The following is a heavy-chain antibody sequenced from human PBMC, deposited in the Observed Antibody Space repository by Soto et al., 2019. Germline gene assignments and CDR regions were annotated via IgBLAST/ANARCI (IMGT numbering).Heavy chain of an antibody. V-gene: IGHV2-5*02. CDR1: GFSLTTSGEA. J-gene: IGHJ6*03. D-gene: IGHD3-10*01. CDR3: AHIPGSGQLLYSYYYYMDV. Sequence: QITLKESGPTLVKPTQTLTLTCTFSGFSLTTSGEAVGWIRQPPGKALEWLALIYWDDDKRYSPSLKTRLTITKDTSKNRAVLTMTNMDPVDTATYYCAHIPGSGQLLYSYYYYMDVWGKGTTVTVSS. CDR2: IYWDDDK.